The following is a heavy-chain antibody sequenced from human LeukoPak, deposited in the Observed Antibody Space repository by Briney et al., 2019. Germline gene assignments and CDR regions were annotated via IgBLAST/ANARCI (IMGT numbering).Heavy chain of an antibody. V-gene: IGHV3-23*01. D-gene: IGHD6-13*01. Sequence: GGSLRLSCAASGFTFSSYAMSWVRQAPGKGLEWVSAISGSGGSTYYADSVKGRFTISRDNSKNTLYLQMNSLRAEDTAVYCCAKGLKGSSWHGDDYWGQGTLVTVSS. CDR1: GFTFSSYA. J-gene: IGHJ4*02. CDR2: ISGSGGST. CDR3: AKGLKGSSWHGDDY.